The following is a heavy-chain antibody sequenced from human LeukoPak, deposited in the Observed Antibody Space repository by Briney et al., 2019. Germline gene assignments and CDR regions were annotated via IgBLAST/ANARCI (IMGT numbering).Heavy chain of an antibody. D-gene: IGHD6-13*01. CDR1: GFTFSSYW. Sequence: PGGSLRLSCAASGFTFSSYWMTWVRQAPGKGLEWVANIKQDGSEQYYVDSVKGRFAISRDNAKNSLYLRMNSLRVEDTAVYYCVRISTAAAGSDYWGQGTLVTVSS. CDR3: VRISTAAAGSDY. CDR2: IKQDGSEQ. J-gene: IGHJ4*02. V-gene: IGHV3-7*01.